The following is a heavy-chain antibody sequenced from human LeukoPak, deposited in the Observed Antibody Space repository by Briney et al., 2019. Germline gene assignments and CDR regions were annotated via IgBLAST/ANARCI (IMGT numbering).Heavy chain of an antibody. D-gene: IGHD5-18*01. CDR3: ARDRLTTFGIQSAPFDY. J-gene: IGHJ4*01. V-gene: IGHV3-30*04. CDR1: GFTFSSYA. CDR2: ISYDGSNK. Sequence: GRSLRLSCAASGFTFSSYAMHWVRQAPGKGLEWVAVISYDGSNKYYADSVKGRFTISRDNSKNTLYLQMNSLRPEDTAVYYCARDRLTTFGIQSAPFDYWGHGTLVTVSS.